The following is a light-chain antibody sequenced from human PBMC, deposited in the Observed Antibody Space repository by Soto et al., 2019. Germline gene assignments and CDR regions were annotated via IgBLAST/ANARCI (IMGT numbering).Light chain of an antibody. CDR1: NSRSGSNY. CDR2: RND. J-gene: IGLJ1*01. CDR3: AKWDDSLRVYV. Sequence: QSVLPQPPSASGTPGQRVTISCSTSNSRSGSNYVYWYQQLPGAAPKLLIYRNDQRPSGVPDRFSGSKSGTSASLAISGLRSEDEGDSFCAKWDDSLRVYVFGSGTKVTVL. V-gene: IGLV1-47*01.